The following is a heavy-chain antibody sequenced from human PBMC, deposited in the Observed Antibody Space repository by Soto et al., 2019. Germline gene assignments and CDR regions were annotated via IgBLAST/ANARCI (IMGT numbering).Heavy chain of an antibody. CDR2: ISGSADST. CDR1: GFIFSSYA. V-gene: IGHV3-23*01. Sequence: GGSLRLSCAASGFIFSSYAMSWVRQAPGKGLEWVSTISGSADSTYYADSVKGRFTFSRDNSKNTLYLQMNSLRAEDTAVYYCAKDRERYCGGGSCFHAFDYWGQGSLVTVSS. CDR3: AKDRERYCGGGSCFHAFDY. J-gene: IGHJ4*02. D-gene: IGHD2-15*01.